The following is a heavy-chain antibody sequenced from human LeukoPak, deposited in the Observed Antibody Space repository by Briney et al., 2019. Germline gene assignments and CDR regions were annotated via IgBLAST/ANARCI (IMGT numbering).Heavy chain of an antibody. CDR3: ATNSDIVVVPAATPALGY. Sequence: PSQTLSLTCTVSGGSISSGDYYWRWIRQPPGKGLEWIGYIYYSGSTYYNPSLKSRVTISVDTSKNQFSLKLSSVTAADTAVYYCATNSDIVVVPAATPALGYWGQGTLVTVSS. CDR1: GGSISSGDYY. CDR2: IYYSGST. V-gene: IGHV4-30-4*01. J-gene: IGHJ4*02. D-gene: IGHD2-2*01.